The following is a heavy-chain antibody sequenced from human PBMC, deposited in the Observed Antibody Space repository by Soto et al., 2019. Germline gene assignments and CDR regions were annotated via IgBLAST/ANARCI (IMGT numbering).Heavy chain of an antibody. V-gene: IGHV1-18*04. D-gene: IGHD6-13*01. CDR1: GYTFTTYG. CDR2: ISTYTGNT. CDR3: GRESISSWYQLFDP. Sequence: ASVKVSFKASGYTFTTYGISWVRQAPGQGLEWMGWISTYTGNTNYAQKLQGRVTMTTDTSTSTAYIELRSLTSDGTAVYYSGRESISSWYQLFDPWGQGTLVTVSS. J-gene: IGHJ5*02.